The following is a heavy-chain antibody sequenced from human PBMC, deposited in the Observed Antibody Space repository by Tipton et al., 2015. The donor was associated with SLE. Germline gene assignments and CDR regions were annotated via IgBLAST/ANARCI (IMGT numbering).Heavy chain of an antibody. CDR1: GFTFSSCA. V-gene: IGHV3-64D*08. D-gene: IGHD3-16*02. CDR3: TRLRLGELSSIDF. CDR2: ISSNGGST. J-gene: IGHJ4*02. Sequence: SLRLSCSASGFTFSSCAMHWVRRAPGKGLEYVSAISSNGGSTYYADSVKGRFTISRDNSKSTLFLQMSSLRAEDTAVYYCTRLRLGELSSIDFWGQGTVVTVSS.